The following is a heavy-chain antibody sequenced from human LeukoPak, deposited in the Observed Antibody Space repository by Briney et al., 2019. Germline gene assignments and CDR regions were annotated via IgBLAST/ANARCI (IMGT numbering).Heavy chain of an antibody. CDR1: EYSFTDYY. CDR2: INPNSGGT. Sequence: ASVKVSCKASEYSFTDYYIHWVRQAPGQGLEWMGWINPNSGGTNSAQKFQGRVTMTRDTSISTAYMELSRLRSDDTAVYYCARQDGKELHYWGQGTLVTVSS. D-gene: IGHD4-23*01. J-gene: IGHJ4*02. V-gene: IGHV1-2*02. CDR3: ARQDGKELHY.